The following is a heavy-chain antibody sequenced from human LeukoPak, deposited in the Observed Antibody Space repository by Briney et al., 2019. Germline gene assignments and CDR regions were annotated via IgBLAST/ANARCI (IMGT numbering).Heavy chain of an antibody. CDR1: GYRFPNYL. CDR3: ARQVPGCSGGSCYSGWFDP. D-gene: IGHD2-15*01. V-gene: IGHV5-51*01. Sequence: EAPKIPLKCPGYRFPNYLLGLVRPIPGEGPGGVCIIYSGASDIRYGPSFKGQVTMSADKSIGTAYMQWSSLKASDTAMYYCARQVPGCSGGSCYSGWFDPWGQGTLVTVS. J-gene: IGHJ5*02. CDR2: IYSGASDI.